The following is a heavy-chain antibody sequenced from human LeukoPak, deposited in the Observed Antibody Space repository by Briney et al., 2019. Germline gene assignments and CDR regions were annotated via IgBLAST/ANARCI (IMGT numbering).Heavy chain of an antibody. CDR2: IYYSGST. CDR3: ARDSGSGRPYYYYYMDV. CDR1: GGSISSYY. Sequence: PSETLSLTCTVSGGSISSYYWSWIRQPPGKGLEWIGYIYYSGSTNYNPSLKSRVTISVDTSKNQFSLKLSSVTAADTAVYYCARDSGSGRPYYYYYMDVWGKGTTVTVSS. J-gene: IGHJ6*03. V-gene: IGHV4-59*01. D-gene: IGHD3-10*01.